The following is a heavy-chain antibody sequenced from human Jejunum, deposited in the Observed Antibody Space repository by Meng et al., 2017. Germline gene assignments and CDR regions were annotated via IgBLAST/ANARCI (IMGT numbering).Heavy chain of an antibody. CDR3: AKLVRQ. V-gene: IGHV3-23*01. Sequence: GESLKISCAASGFTFSSPTMSWVRQAPGKGLEWVSAISGSGGITYYADSVKGRFTISRDNSKNTLYLQMNSLRAEDTAVYYCAKLVRQWGQGTLVTVSS. CDR1: GFTFSSPT. D-gene: IGHD3-10*02. CDR2: ISGSGGIT. J-gene: IGHJ4*02.